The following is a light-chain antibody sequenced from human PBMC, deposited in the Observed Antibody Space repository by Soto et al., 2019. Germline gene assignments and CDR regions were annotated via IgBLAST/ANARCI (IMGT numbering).Light chain of an antibody. V-gene: IGKV3-11*01. Sequence: EVMLTQSPATLSLSLGERATLSCRASQGISDYLAWYQQKPGQAPRLLIYEASKRATGSXASFSGXGSXTDFTLTISSLEPEDFAVYYCQQCGNWPLTFGGGTKVDIK. CDR3: QQCGNWPLT. CDR1: QGISDY. CDR2: EAS. J-gene: IGKJ4*01.